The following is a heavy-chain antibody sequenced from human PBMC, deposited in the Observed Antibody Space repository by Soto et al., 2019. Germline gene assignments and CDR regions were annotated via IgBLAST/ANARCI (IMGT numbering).Heavy chain of an antibody. V-gene: IGHV4-39*01. CDR1: GGSISSSSYY. CDR3: ARIRYWGSGYYGMDV. Sequence: PSETLSLTCTVSGGSISSSSYYWGWIRQPPGKGLEWIGSIYYSGSTYYNPSLKSRVTISVDTSKNQFSLKLSSVTAADTAVYYCARIRYWGSGYYGMDVWGQGTTVTVSS. CDR2: IYYSGST. D-gene: IGHD7-27*01. J-gene: IGHJ6*02.